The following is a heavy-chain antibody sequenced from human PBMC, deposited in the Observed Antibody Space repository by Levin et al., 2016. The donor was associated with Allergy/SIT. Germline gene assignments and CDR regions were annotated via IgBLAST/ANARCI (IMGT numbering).Heavy chain of an antibody. D-gene: IGHD2-21*02. CDR3: ANWRMVTAIIGDYYNDYGMDV. Sequence: ASVKVSCKVSGYSLTELSVHWVRQAPGKGLEWMGGFDPEDGETVYAQKFQGRVTMTEDTSVDTAYMELSSLRSEDTAVYYCANWRMVTAIIGDYYNDYGMDVWGQGTT. CDR2: FDPEDGET. CDR1: GYSLTELS. V-gene: IGHV1-24*01. J-gene: IGHJ6*02.